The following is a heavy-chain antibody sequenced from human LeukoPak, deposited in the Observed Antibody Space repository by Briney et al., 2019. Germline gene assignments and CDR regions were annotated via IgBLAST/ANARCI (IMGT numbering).Heavy chain of an antibody. J-gene: IGHJ4*02. D-gene: IGHD3-10*01. Sequence: SETLSLTCTVSGGPISSYYWSWIRQPPGKGLEWIGYIYYSGSTNYNPSLKSRVTISVDTSKNQFSLKLSSVTAADTAVYYCARDRRYYGSGSYFRFDYWGQGTPVTVSS. V-gene: IGHV4-59*01. CDR1: GGPISSYY. CDR2: IYYSGST. CDR3: ARDRRYYGSGSYFRFDY.